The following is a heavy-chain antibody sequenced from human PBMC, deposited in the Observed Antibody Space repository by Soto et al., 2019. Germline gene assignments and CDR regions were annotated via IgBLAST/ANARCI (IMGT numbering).Heavy chain of an antibody. D-gene: IGHD3-3*01. CDR1: GFTFSSYD. V-gene: IGHV3-13*01. CDR2: IGTAGDT. J-gene: IGHJ4*02. Sequence: VQLVEAGGGLVQPGGSLRLSCAASGFTFSSYDMHWVRQATGKGLEWVSAIGTAGDTYYPGSVKGGFTISRENATNSLYRQMNSLRAGDTAVYYCARGRRFGVVKTFGHWGQGTLVTVSS. CDR3: ARGRRFGVVKTFGH.